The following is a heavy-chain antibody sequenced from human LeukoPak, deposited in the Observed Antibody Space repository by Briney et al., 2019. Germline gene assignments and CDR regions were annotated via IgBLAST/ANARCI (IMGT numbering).Heavy chain of an antibody. CDR1: GYSISSGYY. Sequence: SETLSLTCTVSGYSISSGYYWGWIRQPPGKGLEWIGIIYHSGRTDYNPSLKSRVTISEDTSKNQFSLKLSSVTAADTAVYYCARRTELGDFDYWGQGTLVTVSS. V-gene: IGHV4-38-2*02. CDR2: IYHSGRT. D-gene: IGHD1-7*01. CDR3: ARRTELGDFDY. J-gene: IGHJ4*02.